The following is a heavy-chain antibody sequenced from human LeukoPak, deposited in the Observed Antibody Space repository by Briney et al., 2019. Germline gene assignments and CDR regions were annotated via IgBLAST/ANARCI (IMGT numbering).Heavy chain of an antibody. CDR2: IYYSGST. CDR1: GGSISSSSYY. J-gene: IGHJ4*02. V-gene: IGHV4-39*01. CDR3: ARGPRRYSNYFVY. D-gene: IGHD4-11*01. Sequence: SETLSLTCTVSGGSISSSSYYWGWIRQPPGKGLEWIGSIYYSGSTYYNPSLKSRVTISVDTSKNQFSLKLSSVTAADTAVYYCARGPRRYSNYFVYWGQGTLVTVSS.